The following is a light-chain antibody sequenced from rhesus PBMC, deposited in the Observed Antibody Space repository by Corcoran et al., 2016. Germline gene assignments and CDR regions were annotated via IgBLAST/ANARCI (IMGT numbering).Light chain of an antibody. J-gene: IGKJ3*01. CDR3: LQHNSYPFT. CDR1: QGISKY. V-gene: IGKV1-28*03. CDR2: DAS. Sequence: DIQMTQSPSSLSASVGDTVTITCRPSQGISKYLNWFQQKPGKAPKPLIYDASSLESGVPSRFSGRVYGTDFTLTISSLQPEDFAAYYCLQHNSYPFTFGPGTKLDIK.